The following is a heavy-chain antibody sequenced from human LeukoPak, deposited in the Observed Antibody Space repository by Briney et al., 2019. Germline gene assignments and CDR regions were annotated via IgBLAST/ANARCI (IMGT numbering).Heavy chain of an antibody. CDR2: INHSGST. J-gene: IGHJ4*02. D-gene: IGHD3-9*01. CDR1: GGSFSGYY. V-gene: IGHV4-34*01. CDR3: ARGTYYDIFTGYYTSTLLFDY. Sequence: PSETLSPTCAVYGGSFSGYYWSWIRQPPGKGLEWIGEINHSGSTNNNPSLKSRVTISVDTSKNQFSLKLSSVTAADTAVYYCARGTYYDIFTGYYTSTLLFDYWGQGTLVTVSS.